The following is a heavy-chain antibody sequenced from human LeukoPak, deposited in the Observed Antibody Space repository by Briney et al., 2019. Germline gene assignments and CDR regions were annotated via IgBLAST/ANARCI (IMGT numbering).Heavy chain of an antibody. Sequence: ASVKVSCKASGYTFTSYDINWVRHATGQGLEWMAWMHPNSGNTGYAQKFQGRVTMTRNTSISTAYMELSSLRSEDTAVYYCARGVDTAMVRWYYYYYYMDVWGKGTTVTVSS. V-gene: IGHV1-8*01. CDR2: MHPNSGNT. J-gene: IGHJ6*03. CDR3: ARGVDTAMVRWYYYYYYMDV. CDR1: GYTFTSYD. D-gene: IGHD5-18*01.